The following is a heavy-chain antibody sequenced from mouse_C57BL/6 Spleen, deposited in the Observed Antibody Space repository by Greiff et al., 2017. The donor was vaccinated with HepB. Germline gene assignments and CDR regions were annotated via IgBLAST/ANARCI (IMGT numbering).Heavy chain of an antibody. CDR1: GYTFTSYW. CDR3: ARRGTTVVAPFDY. J-gene: IGHJ2*01. V-gene: IGHV1-72*01. CDR2: IDPNSGGT. Sequence: VQLQQPGAELGKPGASVKLSCKASGYTFTSYWMHWVKQRPGRGLEWIGRIDPNSGGTKYNEKFKSKATLTVDKPSSTAYMQLSSLTSEDSAVYYCARRGTTVVAPFDYWGQGTTLTVSS. D-gene: IGHD1-1*01.